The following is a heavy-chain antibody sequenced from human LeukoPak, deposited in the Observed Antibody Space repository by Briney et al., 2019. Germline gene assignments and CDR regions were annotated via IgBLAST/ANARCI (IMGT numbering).Heavy chain of an antibody. Sequence: SETLSLTCTVSSDSISSTNYYWAWTRQPPGKGLEWIGSVHYSGSTKNSPSLKSRVTISVDTSKDQFSLKLTSVTAADTAVYYCARVAPSTTFGVVTHRIFDYWGQGTLVTVSS. CDR2: VHYSGST. CDR3: ARVAPSTTFGVVTHRIFDY. D-gene: IGHD3-3*01. CDR1: SDSISSTNYY. V-gene: IGHV4-39*07. J-gene: IGHJ4*02.